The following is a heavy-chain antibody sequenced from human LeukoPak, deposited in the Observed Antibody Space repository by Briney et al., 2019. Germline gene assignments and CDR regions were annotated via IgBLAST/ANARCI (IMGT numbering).Heavy chain of an antibody. CDR2: IYYTGST. CDR1: GGSVSSYY. V-gene: IGHV4-59*02. D-gene: IGHD5-12*01. CDR3: TRAQYGYAFDY. Sequence: SETLSLTCSVSGGSVSSYYWTWIRQPPGKGLEWIGYIYYTGSTNYNPSLKSRVTISLDTSKNQFSLKLSSVNAADTAVYYCTRAQYGYAFDYWGQGALVTVSS. J-gene: IGHJ4*02.